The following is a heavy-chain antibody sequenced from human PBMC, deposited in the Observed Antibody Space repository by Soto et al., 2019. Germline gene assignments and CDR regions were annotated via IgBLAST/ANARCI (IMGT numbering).Heavy chain of an antibody. CDR1: GYTFTSYA. J-gene: IGHJ6*03. Sequence: ASVKVSCKASGYTFTSYAMHRVRQAPGQRLEWTGWINAGNGNTKYSQKFQGRVTITRDTSASTAYMELSSLRSEDTAVYYCARVAIIPMVYYYYMDVWGKGTTVTVSS. D-gene: IGHD2-8*01. V-gene: IGHV1-3*01. CDR3: ARVAIIPMVYYYYMDV. CDR2: INAGNGNT.